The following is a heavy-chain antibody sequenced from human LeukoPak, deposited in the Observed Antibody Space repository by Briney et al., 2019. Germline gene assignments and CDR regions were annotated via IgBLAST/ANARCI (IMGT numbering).Heavy chain of an antibody. CDR1: GFTFSSYA. CDR3: AKDGYCSGGSCYQVDY. CDR2: ISGSGGST. Sequence: PGGSLRLSCAGSGFTFSSYAMSWVRQAPGKGLEWVSAISGSGGSTYYADSVKGRFTISRDNSKNTLYLQMNSLRAEDTAVYYCAKDGYCSGGSCYQVDYWGQGTLVTVSS. J-gene: IGHJ4*02. V-gene: IGHV3-23*01. D-gene: IGHD2-15*01.